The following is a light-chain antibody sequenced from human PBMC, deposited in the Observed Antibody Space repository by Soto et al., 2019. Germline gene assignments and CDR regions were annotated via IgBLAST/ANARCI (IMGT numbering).Light chain of an antibody. CDR1: QSIADW. CDR2: KAS. CDR3: QQYVAYPLT. Sequence: DIHMTQSPSTLSASVGDRVTIPCRASQSIADWLAWYQQKPGKAPKLLIYKASTLESGVPSRFSSSGSGTEFTLTISSLQPDDFATYSCQQYVAYPLTFGGGTKVDIK. V-gene: IGKV1-5*03. J-gene: IGKJ4*01.